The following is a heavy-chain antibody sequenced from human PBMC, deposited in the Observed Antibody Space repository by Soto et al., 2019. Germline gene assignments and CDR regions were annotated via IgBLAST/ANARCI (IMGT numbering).Heavy chain of an antibody. CDR2: IFQSGST. Sequence: SETLSLTCTVSDDSSSNYKWSWIRQPPGRRLEWIGEIFQSGSTYYRPSLKSRVTISVDKSKNQFSLKLTSVTAADTAVYYCARVYSGSYSDYWGQGTLVTVSS. CDR1: DDSSSNYK. D-gene: IGHD1-26*01. V-gene: IGHV4-59*12. J-gene: IGHJ4*02. CDR3: ARVYSGSYSDY.